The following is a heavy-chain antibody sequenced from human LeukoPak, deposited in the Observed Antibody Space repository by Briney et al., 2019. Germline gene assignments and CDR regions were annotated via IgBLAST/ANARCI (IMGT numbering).Heavy chain of an antibody. V-gene: IGHV3-30-3*01. CDR1: GFTFSSYA. Sequence: PGGSLRLSCAASGFTFSSYAMHWVRQAPGKGLEWVAVISYDGSNKYYADSVKGRFTISRDNYKNTLYLQMNSLRAEDTAVYYCAKDQTGPVVPAANFKNWGQGTLVTV. CDR2: ISYDGSNK. CDR3: AKDQTGPVVPAANFKN. D-gene: IGHD2-2*01. J-gene: IGHJ4*02.